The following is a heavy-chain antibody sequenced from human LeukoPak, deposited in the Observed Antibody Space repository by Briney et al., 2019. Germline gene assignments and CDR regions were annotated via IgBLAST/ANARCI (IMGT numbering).Heavy chain of an antibody. CDR1: GFTFDDYA. J-gene: IGHJ4*02. CDR3: AREGWNTGSDY. D-gene: IGHD1/OR15-1a*01. V-gene: IGHV3-9*01. Sequence: PGGSLRLSCAASGFTFDDYAMHWVRQAPGKGLEWVSGISWNSGSIGYADSVKGRFTISRDNAKNSLYLQMNSLRAEDTAVYYCAREGWNTGSDYWGQGTLVTVSS. CDR2: ISWNSGSI.